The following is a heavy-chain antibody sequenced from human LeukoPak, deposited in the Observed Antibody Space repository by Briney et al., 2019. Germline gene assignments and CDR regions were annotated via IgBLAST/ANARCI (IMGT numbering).Heavy chain of an antibody. Sequence: GGSLRLSCAASGFTFSSYSMNWVRQAPGKGLEWVSYISSSSSTIYYADSVKGRFTISRDNAKNSLYLQMNSLRAEDTAVYYRAKDSQNTVFNPWGQGTLVTVSS. CDR3: AKDSQNTVFNP. CDR1: GFTFSSYS. D-gene: IGHD1/OR15-1a*01. V-gene: IGHV3-48*01. J-gene: IGHJ5*02. CDR2: ISSSSSTI.